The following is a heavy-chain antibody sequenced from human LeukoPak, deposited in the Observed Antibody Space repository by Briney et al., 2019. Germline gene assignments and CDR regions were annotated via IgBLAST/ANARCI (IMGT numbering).Heavy chain of an antibody. CDR3: ATLRSFSLRDVFS. D-gene: IGHD3-16*01. V-gene: IGHV3-20*04. CDR1: GFTFDDYG. CDR2: INWNGGSK. Sequence: GSLRLSCAASGFTFDDYGMSWVRQAPGKGLEWVAGINWNGGSKDYADSVKGGFTISRDNDKNSLYMRMNSLRAEDTAVYYCATLRSFSLRDVFSWGQGTLLTVSS. J-gene: IGHJ5*02.